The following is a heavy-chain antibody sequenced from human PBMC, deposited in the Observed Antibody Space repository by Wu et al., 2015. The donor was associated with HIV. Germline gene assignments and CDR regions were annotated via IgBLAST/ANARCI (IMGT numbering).Heavy chain of an antibody. Sequence: QVQLVQSGGEVKKPGASVKVSCKASGYIFTDYGITWVRKAPGQGLEWMGWINPNSAGTNSAQKFQGRVTLTRDTSINTAYMELSRLRSDDTAVYYCARDDCSRSSCPLFDYWGQGTLVTVSS. CDR3: ARDDCSRSSCPLFDY. V-gene: IGHV1-2*02. CDR1: GYIFTDYG. J-gene: IGHJ4*02. D-gene: IGHD2-2*01. CDR2: INPNSAGT.